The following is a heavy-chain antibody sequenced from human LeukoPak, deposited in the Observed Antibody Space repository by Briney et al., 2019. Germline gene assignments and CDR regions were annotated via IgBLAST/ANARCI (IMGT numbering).Heavy chain of an antibody. D-gene: IGHD6-13*01. CDR2: IYYSGST. CDR1: GVSISSGGYY. J-gene: IGHJ4*02. V-gene: IGHV4-31*03. Sequence: SETLSLTCTVSGVSISSGGYYWSWIRQHPGKGLEWIGYIYYSGSTYYNPSLKSRVTISVDTSKNQFSLKLSSVTAADTAVYYCARSRGYSSSWYYFDYWGQGTLVTVSS. CDR3: ARSRGYSSSWYYFDY.